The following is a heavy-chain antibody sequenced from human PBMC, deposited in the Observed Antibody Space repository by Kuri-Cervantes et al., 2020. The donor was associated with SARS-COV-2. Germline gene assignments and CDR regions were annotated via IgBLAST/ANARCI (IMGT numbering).Heavy chain of an antibody. CDR2: ISAYNGNT. Sequence: ASVKVSCKASGYTFTSYGISWVRQAPGQGLEWMGWISAYNGNTNYAQKLQGRVTMTTDTSTSTAYMELRSLRSDDTAVYYCARDVAMVRGVINLYYYYYYGMDVWGQGTTVTVSS. CDR1: GYTFTSYG. V-gene: IGHV1-18*01. J-gene: IGHJ6*02. D-gene: IGHD3-10*01. CDR3: ARDVAMVRGVINLYYYYYYGMDV.